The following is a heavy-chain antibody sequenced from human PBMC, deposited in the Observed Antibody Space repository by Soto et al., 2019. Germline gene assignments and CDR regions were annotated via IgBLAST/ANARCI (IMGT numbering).Heavy chain of an antibody. J-gene: IGHJ3*02. Sequence: LSLTCAASGFTFSSYEMNWVRQAPGKGRERVSYISSSGSTIYYADSVKGRFTIYRDNAKNSLYLQMNSLRAEDTAVYYCARRSPILGMSGGAFDIWGQGTMVTVSS. V-gene: IGHV3-48*03. D-gene: IGHD7-27*01. CDR1: GFTFSSYE. CDR2: ISSSGSTI. CDR3: ARRSPILGMSGGAFDI.